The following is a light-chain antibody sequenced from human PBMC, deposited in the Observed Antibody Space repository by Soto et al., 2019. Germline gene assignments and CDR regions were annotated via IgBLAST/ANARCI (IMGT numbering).Light chain of an antibody. Sequence: QSALKQPASVSGSPGQSITISCTGTSSDVGGYNFVSWYQQHPGKAPRLMIFDVDNRPSGVSTRFSGSKSGNTASLTISGLQAEDEADYYCCSYSGSSTIVVFGGGTKLTVL. V-gene: IGLV2-14*03. CDR1: SSDVGGYNF. J-gene: IGLJ2*01. CDR2: DVD. CDR3: CSYSGSSTIVV.